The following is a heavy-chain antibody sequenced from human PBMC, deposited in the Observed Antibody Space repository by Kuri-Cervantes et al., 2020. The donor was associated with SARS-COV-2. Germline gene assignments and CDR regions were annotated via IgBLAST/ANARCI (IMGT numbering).Heavy chain of an antibody. CDR3: ARDLYYYDSSGYEYYYYYYMDV. Sequence: SEILSLTCTVSGGSISSSNYSWGWIRQPPGKGLEWIGSIYYSGSTYYNPSLKSRVTISVDTSKNQFSLKLSSVTAADTAVYYCARDLYYYDSSGYEYYYYYYMDVWGKGTTVTVSS. CDR1: GGSISSSNYS. V-gene: IGHV4-39*07. D-gene: IGHD3-22*01. J-gene: IGHJ6*03. CDR2: IYYSGST.